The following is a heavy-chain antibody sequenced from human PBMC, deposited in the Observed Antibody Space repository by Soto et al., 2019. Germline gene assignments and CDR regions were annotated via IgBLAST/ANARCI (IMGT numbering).Heavy chain of an antibody. V-gene: IGHV3-9*01. CDR2: ISWNSENI. CDR3: AKDAPSGGWYGDYFDY. Sequence: EVQLVESGGGLVQPGRSLRLSCAASGFTFDDYAVHWVRQAPGKGLEWVSGISWNSENIAYADSVKGRFTISRDNAKNSLYLQMISLRAEDTALYYCAKDAPSGGWYGDYFDYWGQGTLVTVSS. D-gene: IGHD6-19*01. CDR1: GFTFDDYA. J-gene: IGHJ4*02.